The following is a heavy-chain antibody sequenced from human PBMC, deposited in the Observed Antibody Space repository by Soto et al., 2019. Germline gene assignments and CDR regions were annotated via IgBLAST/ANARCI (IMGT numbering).Heavy chain of an antibody. CDR1: GFTFSSYE. V-gene: IGHV3-48*03. D-gene: IGHD2-8*01. Sequence: GGSLRLSCAASGFTFSSYEMNWVRQAPGKGLEWVSYISSSGSTIYYADSVKGRFTISRDNAKNSLYLQMNSLRAEDTAVYYCARGARAFVRDIVLMVYAAGGAFDIWGQGTMVTVSS. CDR3: ARGARAFVRDIVLMVYAAGGAFDI. J-gene: IGHJ3*02. CDR2: ISSSGSTI.